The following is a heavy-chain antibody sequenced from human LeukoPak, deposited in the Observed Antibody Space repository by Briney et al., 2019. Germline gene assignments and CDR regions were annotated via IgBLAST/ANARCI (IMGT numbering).Heavy chain of an antibody. CDR2: ISAYNGNT. D-gene: IGHD1-14*01. V-gene: IGHV1-18*01. CDR1: GYTFTSYG. Sequence: GASVTVSCTASGYTFTSYGISWVRQAPGQGLEWMGWISAYNGNTNYAQKLQGRVTMTTDTSTSTAYMELRSLRSDDTAAYYCARRNHQWAFDIWGQGTMVTVSS. J-gene: IGHJ3*02. CDR3: ARRNHQWAFDI.